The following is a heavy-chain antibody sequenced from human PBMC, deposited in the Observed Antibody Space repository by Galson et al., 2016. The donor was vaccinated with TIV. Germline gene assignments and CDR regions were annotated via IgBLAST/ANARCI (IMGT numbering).Heavy chain of an antibody. CDR2: INPDSGDT. J-gene: IGHJ3*02. CDR3: ARDPSPVTTSPFDI. D-gene: IGHD4-17*01. Sequence: SVKFSCKASGYTFTGYYMHWVRQAPGQGLEWMGWINPDSGDTNYSQKFQGRVTMTRDTSINTAYMELSNLKSDDTAVYYCARDPSPVTTSPFDIWGQGTMVTVSS. V-gene: IGHV1-2*02. CDR1: GYTFTGYY.